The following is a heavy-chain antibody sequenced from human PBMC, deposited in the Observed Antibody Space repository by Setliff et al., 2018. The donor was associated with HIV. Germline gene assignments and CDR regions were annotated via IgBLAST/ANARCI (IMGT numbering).Heavy chain of an antibody. CDR2: IYNTGST. CDR3: ARAYFGSGIYY. V-gene: IGHV4-31*03. CDR1: GGSISSGGFY. Sequence: PSETLSLTCTVTGGSISSGGFYWTWIRQHPGKGLEWIGYIYNTGSTYHSPSLKSRVTISVDTSKNQFSLKLYSVTAADTAVYYCARAYFGSGIYYWGQGTLVTVSS. D-gene: IGHD3-10*01. J-gene: IGHJ4*02.